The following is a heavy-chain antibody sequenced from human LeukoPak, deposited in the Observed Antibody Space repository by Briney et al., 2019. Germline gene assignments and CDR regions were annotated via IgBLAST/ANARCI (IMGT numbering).Heavy chain of an antibody. J-gene: IGHJ4*02. CDR2: IRYDGSNK. CDR3: AKEESYYDSSGYYYFDY. V-gene: IGHV3-30*02. CDR1: GFTFSCYG. D-gene: IGHD3-22*01. Sequence: PGGSLRLSCAASGFTFSCYGMHWVRQAPGKGLEWVAFIRYDGSNKYYADSVKGRFTISRDNSKNTLYLQMNSLRAEDTAVYYCAKEESYYDSSGYYYFDYWGQGTLVTVSS.